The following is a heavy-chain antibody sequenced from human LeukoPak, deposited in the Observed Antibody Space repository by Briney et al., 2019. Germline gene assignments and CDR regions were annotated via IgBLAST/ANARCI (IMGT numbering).Heavy chain of an antibody. J-gene: IGHJ4*02. CDR1: GFTFSSFP. CDR2: ISSTGDTS. V-gene: IGHV3-64*01. CDR3: ARVMSGSGSKYFDY. D-gene: IGHD3-10*01. Sequence: SCTASGFTFSSFPMHWVRQVLGKGLEYVSAISSTGDTSYYANSVKDRFTISRDNSKNTLYLQMGSLRTEDMAVYYCARVMSGSGSKYFDYWGQGTLVTVSS.